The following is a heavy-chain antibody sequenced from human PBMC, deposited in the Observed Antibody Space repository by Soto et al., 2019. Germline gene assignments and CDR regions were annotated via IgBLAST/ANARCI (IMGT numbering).Heavy chain of an antibody. Sequence: QVQLVQSGAEVKKPGSSVKVSCKVSGGTFSSHSINWVRQAPGQGPEWMGGIIPIFGTENYEQKFQGRVTITAYESTSTAYMELSSLTSEDTALYYCSTSVYCSTTRCYYYYGLDVLGQGTTVIVSS. D-gene: IGHD2-2*01. J-gene: IGHJ6*02. CDR1: GGTFSSHS. CDR3: STSVYCSTTRCYYYYGLDV. V-gene: IGHV1-69*01. CDR2: IIPIFGTE.